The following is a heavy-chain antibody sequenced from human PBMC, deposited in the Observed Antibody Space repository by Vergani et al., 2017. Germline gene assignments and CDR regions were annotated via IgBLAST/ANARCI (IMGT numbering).Heavy chain of an antibody. CDR3: ARQVHDYDSSGYDY. V-gene: IGHV3-11*01. Sequence: QVQLVESGGGLVKPGGSLRLSCAASGFTFSDYYMSWIRQAPGKGLEWVSYISSSGGTIYYADSVKGRFTISRDNAKKSLYLQLNSLRAEDAAVYYCARQVHDYDSSGYDYWGQGTLVTVSS. J-gene: IGHJ4*02. CDR2: ISSSGGTI. CDR1: GFTFSDYY. D-gene: IGHD3-22*01.